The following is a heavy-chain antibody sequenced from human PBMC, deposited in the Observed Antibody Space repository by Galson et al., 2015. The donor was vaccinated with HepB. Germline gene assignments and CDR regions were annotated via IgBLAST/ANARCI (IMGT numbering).Heavy chain of an antibody. D-gene: IGHD3-22*01. Sequence: SLRLSCAASGFTFSSYSMNWVRQAPGKGLEWVSYISSSSSTIYYADSVKGRFTISRDNAKNSLYLQMNSLRAEDTAVYYCARDRWYYDSSGYYDDAFDIWGQGTMVTVSS. CDR1: GFTFSSYS. J-gene: IGHJ3*02. V-gene: IGHV3-48*01. CDR2: ISSSSSTI. CDR3: ARDRWYYDSSGYYDDAFDI.